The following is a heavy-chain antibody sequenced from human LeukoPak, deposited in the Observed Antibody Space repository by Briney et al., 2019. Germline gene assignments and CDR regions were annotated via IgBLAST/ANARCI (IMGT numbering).Heavy chain of an antibody. D-gene: IGHD2-2*01. CDR3: ARGSCSSTSCYVFSLDFDY. CDR2: MNPNSGNT. V-gene: IGHV1-8*01. CDR1: GYTFTSYD. Sequence: ASVKVSCKAPGYTFTSYDINWVRQATGQGLEWMGWMNPNSGNTGYAQKFQGRVTMTRNTSISTAYMELSSLRSEDTAVYYCARGSCSSTSCYVFSLDFDYWGQGTLVTVSS. J-gene: IGHJ4*02.